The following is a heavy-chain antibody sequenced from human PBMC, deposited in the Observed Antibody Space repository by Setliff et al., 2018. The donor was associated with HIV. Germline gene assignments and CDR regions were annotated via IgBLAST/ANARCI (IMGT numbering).Heavy chain of an antibody. CDR1: GYTFTSYG. D-gene: IGHD3-10*01. Sequence: ASVKVSCKASGYTFTSYGISWVRQAPGQGLEWMGWISAYNGNTNYAQKLQGRVTMTTDTSASTAYMELRSLRSDDTAVHYCARDQLLWFGDPGWFDPWGQGTLVTVSS. CDR3: ARDQLLWFGDPGWFDP. CDR2: ISAYNGNT. J-gene: IGHJ5*02. V-gene: IGHV1-18*01.